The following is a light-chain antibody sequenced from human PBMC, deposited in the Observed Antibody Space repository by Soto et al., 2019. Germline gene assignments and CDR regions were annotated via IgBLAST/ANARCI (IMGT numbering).Light chain of an antibody. CDR3: ASYAVSSVV. Sequence: QSALTQPPSASGSPGQSVTISCTGTSSDIGGYSYISWYQQQPGKAPKLMIYEVSKRPSGVPDRFSASKSGNTASLTVSGLQAEDEADYYCASYAVSSVVFGGGTKLTVL. J-gene: IGLJ2*01. CDR1: SSDIGGYSY. V-gene: IGLV2-8*01. CDR2: EVS.